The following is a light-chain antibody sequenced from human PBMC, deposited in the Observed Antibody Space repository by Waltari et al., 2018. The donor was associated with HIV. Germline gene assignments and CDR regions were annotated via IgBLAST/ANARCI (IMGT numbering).Light chain of an antibody. CDR2: EVS. Sequence: QSALTQPASVSGSFGQSITISCTGTSSDVGSYNLVSWYQYHPGKAPKLIIYEVSKRPSGVSNRFAGSKSGNTVSLTVSGLQAEDEAHYYCCSYARSGIPFGGGTKLTVL. V-gene: IGLV2-23*02. CDR3: CSYARSGIP. CDR1: SSDVGSYNL. J-gene: IGLJ2*01.